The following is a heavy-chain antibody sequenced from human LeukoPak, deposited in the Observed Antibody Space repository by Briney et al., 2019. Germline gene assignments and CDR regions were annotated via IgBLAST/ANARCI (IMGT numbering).Heavy chain of an antibody. CDR2: ISSSSSYI. V-gene: IGHV3-21*01. CDR1: GFTFSSYA. D-gene: IGHD2-2*01. J-gene: IGHJ4*02. CDR3: AREPGDIVVVPAAERGRD. Sequence: GGSLRLSCAASGFTFSSYAMHWVRQAPGKGLEWVSSISSSSSYIYYADSVKGRFTISRDNAKNSLYLQMNSLRAEDTAVYYCAREPGDIVVVPAAERGRDWGQGTLVTVSS.